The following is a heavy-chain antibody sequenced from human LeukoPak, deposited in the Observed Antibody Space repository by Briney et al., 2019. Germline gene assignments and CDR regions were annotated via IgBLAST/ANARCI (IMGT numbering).Heavy chain of an antibody. J-gene: IGHJ6*02. D-gene: IGHD3-3*01. CDR2: INHSGST. CDR3: ARGNYAFWSGYQSPYYYYGMDV. V-gene: IGHV4-34*01. Sequence: PSETLSLTCAVYGVSFSGYYWSWIRQPPGKGLEWMGEINHSGSTNYNPSLNSRVTISGDTSKNQFSLKLSSVNAADTAVYYSARGNYAFWSGYQSPYYYYGMDVWGQGTTVTVSS. CDR1: GVSFSGYY.